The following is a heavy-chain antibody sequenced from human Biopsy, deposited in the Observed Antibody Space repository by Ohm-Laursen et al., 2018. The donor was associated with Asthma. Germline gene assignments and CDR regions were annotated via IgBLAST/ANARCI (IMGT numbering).Heavy chain of an antibody. V-gene: IGHV1-2*06. J-gene: IGHJ6*04. D-gene: IGHD2-2*01. CDR3: AREATSGEVPFGYFYALDV. Sequence: GASVKVSCKASGYTFAGYNMYWVRQAPGQGLEWMGRISPNSGDTDFAQKFQGRLTMTRDTSTRTVYMELSSLRSEDTAVYYCAREATSGEVPFGYFYALDVWGEGTTVTVSS. CDR2: ISPNSGDT. CDR1: GYTFAGYN.